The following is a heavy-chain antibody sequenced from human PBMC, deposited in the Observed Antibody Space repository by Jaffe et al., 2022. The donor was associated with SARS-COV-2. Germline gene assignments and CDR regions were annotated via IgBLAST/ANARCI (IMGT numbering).Heavy chain of an antibody. J-gene: IGHJ3*01. V-gene: IGHV4-59*08. D-gene: IGHD2-15*01. Sequence: QVQLQESGPGLVKPSETLSLTCNVSGASITTYYWSWIRQPPGKGLEWIGYVYYSGSPSYNPSLKSRVTISIDTSKNQFSLKLRSVTAADTALYYCVRPTEGDILAFDLWGQGTVVSVSS. CDR3: VRPTEGDILAFDL. CDR2: VYYSGSP. CDR1: GASITTYY.